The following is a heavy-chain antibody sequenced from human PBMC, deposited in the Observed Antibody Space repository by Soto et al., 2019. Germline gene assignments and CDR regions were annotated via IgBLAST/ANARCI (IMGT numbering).Heavy chain of an antibody. CDR1: GFSLSNARMG. CDR2: IFSNHEK. D-gene: IGHD3-10*01. CDR3: ARTPRRLLWFGGLGGAWFDP. Sequence: SGPTLVNPTETLTLTCTVSGFSLSNARMGVSWIRQPPGKALEWLAHIFSNHEKSYSTSLKSRLTISKDTSKSQGVLTMTNMDPVDTAPYYCARTPRRLLWFGGLGGAWFDPWGQGTLVTVSS. V-gene: IGHV2-26*01. J-gene: IGHJ5*02.